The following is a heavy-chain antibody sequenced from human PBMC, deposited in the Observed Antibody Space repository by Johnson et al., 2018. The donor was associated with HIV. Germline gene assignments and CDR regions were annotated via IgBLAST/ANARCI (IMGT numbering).Heavy chain of an antibody. J-gene: IGHJ3*02. Sequence: VQLVESGGGVVQPGGSLRLSCAASGFTFSSYAMHWVRQAPGKGLEWVANINQAGSEKYFVDSVKGRFTISRDNAKNSLYLQMNTLRAEDTAVYYCARLIAVVIDGFDIWGQGTMVTVSS. V-gene: IGHV3-7*05. D-gene: IGHD3-22*01. CDR2: INQAGSEK. CDR3: ARLIAVVIDGFDI. CDR1: GFTFSSYA.